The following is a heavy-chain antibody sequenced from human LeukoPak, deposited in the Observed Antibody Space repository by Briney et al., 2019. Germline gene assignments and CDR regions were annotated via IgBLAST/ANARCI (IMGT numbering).Heavy chain of an antibody. V-gene: IGHV1-69*01. CDR1: GGTFSRYA. D-gene: IGHD3-10*01. CDR2: IIPISGTA. CDR3: ARTYYGSGGSNSYYYYGMDV. J-gene: IGHJ6*02. Sequence: SVKVSCKASGGTFSRYAISWVRQAPGQGLEWMGGIIPISGTANYAQKSQDRVTITADESTITAYMELSSLKFEDTAVYYCARTYYGSGGSNSYYYYGMDVWGQGTSVTVSS.